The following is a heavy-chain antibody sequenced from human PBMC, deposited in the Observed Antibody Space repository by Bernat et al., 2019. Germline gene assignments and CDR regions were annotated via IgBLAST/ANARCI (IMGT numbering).Heavy chain of an antibody. CDR3: ARAYCSGGSCYSYFDY. CDR1: GFTFSSYW. J-gene: IGHJ4*02. CDR2: IKQDGSEK. Sequence: EVQLVESGGGLVQPGGSLRLSCAASGFTFSSYWMSWVRQAPGKGLEWVANIKQDGSEKYYVDSVKGRFTISRDNSKNTLYLQMNSLRAEDTAVYYCARAYCSGGSCYSYFDYWGQGTLVTVSS. D-gene: IGHD2-15*01. V-gene: IGHV3-7*04.